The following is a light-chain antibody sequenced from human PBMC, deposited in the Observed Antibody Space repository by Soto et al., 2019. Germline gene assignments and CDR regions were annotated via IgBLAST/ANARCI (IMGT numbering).Light chain of an antibody. CDR1: QGISSN. CDR3: QHYNSYSEA. V-gene: IGKV1-9*01. Sequence: QLTQSPSSLSASVGDRVTITCRASQGISSNLAWYQQKPGRAPKLLIFGVSTLQSGVPSRFSGSGSGTDFTLTISSLQPDDFATYYCQHYNSYSEAFGQGTKVDIK. J-gene: IGKJ1*01. CDR2: GVS.